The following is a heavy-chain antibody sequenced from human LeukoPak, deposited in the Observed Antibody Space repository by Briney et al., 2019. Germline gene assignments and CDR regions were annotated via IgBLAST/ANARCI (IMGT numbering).Heavy chain of an antibody. CDR3: AREGRITMVRGVKGMDV. D-gene: IGHD3-10*01. CDR1: GGSISSYY. J-gene: IGHJ6*02. Sequence: PSETLSLTCTVSGGSISSYYWSWIRQPPGKGLEWIGYIYYSGSTYYDPSLKSRVTISVDTSKNQFSLKLSSVTAADTAVYYCAREGRITMVRGVKGMDVWGQGTTVTVSS. V-gene: IGHV4-59*12. CDR2: IYYSGST.